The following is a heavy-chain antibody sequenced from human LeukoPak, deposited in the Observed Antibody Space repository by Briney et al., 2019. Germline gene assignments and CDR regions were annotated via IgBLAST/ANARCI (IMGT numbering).Heavy chain of an antibody. D-gene: IGHD6-19*01. Sequence: ASVKVSCQASGYTFTGYYMHWVRQAPGQGLEWMGWINPNSGGTNHAQKFQGRVTMTRDTSISTAYMELSRLRSDDTAVYYCASSSSGVNWFDPWGQGTLVTVSS. V-gene: IGHV1-2*02. J-gene: IGHJ5*02. CDR2: INPNSGGT. CDR1: GYTFTGYY. CDR3: ASSSSGVNWFDP.